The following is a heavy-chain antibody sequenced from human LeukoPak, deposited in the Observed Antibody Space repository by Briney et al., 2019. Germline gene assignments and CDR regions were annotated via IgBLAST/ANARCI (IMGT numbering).Heavy chain of an antibody. J-gene: IGHJ4*02. CDR1: GFTFSSYA. Sequence: PGGSLRLSCAASGFTFSSYAMSWVRQAPGKGLEWVSSISGSGGSTYYAGSVKGRFTISRDNSKNTLYLQMNSLRTEDTAVYYCAKGYMSTALFDYWGQGTLVTVSS. D-gene: IGHD4-17*01. CDR3: AKGYMSTALFDY. CDR2: ISGSGGST. V-gene: IGHV3-23*01.